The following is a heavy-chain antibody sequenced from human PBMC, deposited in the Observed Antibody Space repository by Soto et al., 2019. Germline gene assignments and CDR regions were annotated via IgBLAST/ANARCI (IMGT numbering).Heavy chain of an antibody. J-gene: IGHJ5*02. CDR2: TTGGAGLT. V-gene: IGHV3-23*01. Sequence: EVQLLESGGGLVQPGGSLRLSCTASGFTLTSYAKIWVRQAPGKGLEWVSATTGGAGLTYYADSVKGRFSVSSDNPGNTLYLQLNSLRPEDTAVYYCARVDRGSVARPTRLDPWGQGTLVTVSS. CDR3: ARVDRGSVARPTRLDP. CDR1: GFTLTSYA. D-gene: IGHD2-21*01.